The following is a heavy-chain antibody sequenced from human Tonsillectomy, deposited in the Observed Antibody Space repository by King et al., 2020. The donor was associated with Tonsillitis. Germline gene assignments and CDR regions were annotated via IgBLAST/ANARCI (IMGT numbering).Heavy chain of an antibody. V-gene: IGHV4-39*07. J-gene: IGHJ6*02. CDR2: IYYSGST. D-gene: IGHD6-13*01. CDR1: GGSISSNSYY. Sequence: QLQESGPGLVKPSETLSLTCTVSGGSISSNSYYWGWIRQPPGKGLEWIGRIYYSGSTYYNPSLKSRVTISVDTSKNQFSLKLSSVTAADTAVYYCARLSIPGYSSSWGYYYGMDVWGQGTTVTVSS. CDR3: ARLSIPGYSSSWGYYYGMDV.